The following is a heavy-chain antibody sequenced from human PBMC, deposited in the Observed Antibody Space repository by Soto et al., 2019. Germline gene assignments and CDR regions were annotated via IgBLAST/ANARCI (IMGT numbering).Heavy chain of an antibody. CDR3: AREQLATRWFDP. J-gene: IGHJ5*02. V-gene: IGHV4-34*01. Sequence: SETLSLTCSVYGGSFSGYYWSWIRQRPGKGLEWIGEINHSGSTNYNPSLKSRVTISVDTSKNQFSLKLSSVTAADTAVYYCAREQLATRWFDPWGQGTLVTVSS. CDR2: INHSGST. CDR1: GGSFSGYY. D-gene: IGHD6-6*01.